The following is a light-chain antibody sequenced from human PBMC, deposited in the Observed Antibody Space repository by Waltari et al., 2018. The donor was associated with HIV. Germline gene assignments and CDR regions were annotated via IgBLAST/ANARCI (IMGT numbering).Light chain of an antibody. CDR3: QQYSNWPPVFT. Sequence: EVVMTQSPATLSVSPGERATLSCRASQSVSSNFTWYQQKPGQAPRLLIYGASTRDAGIPSRVSGSGSGTEVTLTISSLQSEDFAVYYCQQYSNWPPVFTFGQGTKLEIK. CDR2: GAS. V-gene: IGKV3-15*01. J-gene: IGKJ2*01. CDR1: QSVSSN.